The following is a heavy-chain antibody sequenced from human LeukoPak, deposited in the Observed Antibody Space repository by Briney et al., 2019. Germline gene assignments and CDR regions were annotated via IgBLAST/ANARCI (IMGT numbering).Heavy chain of an antibody. D-gene: IGHD3-22*01. V-gene: IGHV1-18*01. CDR3: ARALAYYYDSSGQVLDP. Sequence: GASVKVSCKASGYTFTSYGISWVRQAPGQGLEWMGWISAYNGNTNYAQKLQGRVTMTTDTSTSAAYMELRSLRSDDTAVYYCARALAYYYDSSGQVLDPWGQGTLVTVSS. CDR1: GYTFTSYG. J-gene: IGHJ5*02. CDR2: ISAYNGNT.